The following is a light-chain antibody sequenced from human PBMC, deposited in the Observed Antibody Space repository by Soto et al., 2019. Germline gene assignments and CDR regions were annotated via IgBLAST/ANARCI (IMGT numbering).Light chain of an antibody. V-gene: IGKV3D-20*02. CDR1: QSVSSSY. CDR2: GAS. CDR3: QQRRSWQVT. Sequence: EIVFTQSPGTLSLSPGERATLSCRASQSVSSSYLAWYQQKPGQAPRLLIYGASSRATGIPDRFSGSGSGTNFTLTISSLEPEDFAVYYCQQRRSWQVTFGQGTRLEIK. J-gene: IGKJ5*01.